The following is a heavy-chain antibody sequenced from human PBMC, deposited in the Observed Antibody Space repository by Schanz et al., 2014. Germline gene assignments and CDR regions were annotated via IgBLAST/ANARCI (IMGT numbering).Heavy chain of an antibody. V-gene: IGHV1-69*08. CDR3: ATDHIAAAGSQYFYYYGMGV. J-gene: IGHJ6*02. CDR2: IIPILGLA. D-gene: IGHD6-13*01. Sequence: QVQLVQSGAELKKPGSSVKVSCTASGDTFTTSTITWVRQAPGQGLEWMGRIIPILGLAHYSQKFQGRVTMTEDTSTDTAYMELSSLRSEDTAVYYCATDHIAAAGSQYFYYYGMGVWGQGTTVTVSS. CDR1: GDTFTTST.